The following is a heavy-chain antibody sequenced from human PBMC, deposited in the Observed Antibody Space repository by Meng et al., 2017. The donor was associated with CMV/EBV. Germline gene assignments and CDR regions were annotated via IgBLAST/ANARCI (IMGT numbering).Heavy chain of an antibody. CDR2: ISSSSSYI. J-gene: IGHJ5*02. V-gene: IGHV3-21*01. D-gene: IGHD3-3*01. Sequence: GGSLRLSCAASGFTFSSYSMNWVRQAPGKGLEWVSSISSSSSYIYYADSVKGRFTISRDNAKNSLYLQMNSLRAEDTAVYYCARGRSIFGVVIIPIRDWFDPWGQGTLVTVSS. CDR1: GFTFSSYS. CDR3: ARGRSIFGVVIIPIRDWFDP.